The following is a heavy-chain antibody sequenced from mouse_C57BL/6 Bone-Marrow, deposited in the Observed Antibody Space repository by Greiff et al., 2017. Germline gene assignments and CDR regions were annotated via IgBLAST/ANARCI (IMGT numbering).Heavy chain of an antibody. CDR1: GYTFTSYW. CDR2: IDPSDGYT. D-gene: IGHD2-13*01. J-gene: IGHJ1*03. Sequence: QVQLKQPGAELVKPGASVKLSCKASGYTFTSYWMQWVKQRPGQGLEWIGEIDPSDGYTNYNQKFKGKATLTVDTSSSTAYMQLSSLTSEDSAVYYCARENYGDYAYWYFDVWGTGTTVTVSS. V-gene: IGHV1-50*01. CDR3: ARENYGDYAYWYFDV.